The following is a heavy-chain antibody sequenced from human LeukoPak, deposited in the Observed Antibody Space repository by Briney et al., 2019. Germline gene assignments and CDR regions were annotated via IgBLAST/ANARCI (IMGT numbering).Heavy chain of an antibody. CDR2: IRSTTGGGTI. D-gene: IGHD6-13*01. V-gene: IGHV3-15*01. CDR1: GFIFINAW. J-gene: IGHJ3*02. CDR3: TTEVPGLAAAGAAFDI. Sequence: GGSLRLSCAASGFIFINAWMNWVRQAPGKGREWVGRIRSTTGGGTIDYAAPVKGRFTISRDDSKSTLYLHMNSLKTDDGAVYYCTTEVPGLAAAGAAFDIWGQGTMVTVSS.